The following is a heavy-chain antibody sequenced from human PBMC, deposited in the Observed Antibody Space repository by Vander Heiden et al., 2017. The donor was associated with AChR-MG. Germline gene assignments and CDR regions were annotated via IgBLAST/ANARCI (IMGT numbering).Heavy chain of an antibody. V-gene: IGHV2-26*01. CDR2: IFSNDEK. J-gene: IGHJ4*02. CDR3: ARIDYGDYLAFDY. Sequence: QVTLKESGPVLVKPTETLTLTCTVSGFSLSNARMGVSWIRQPPGKALEWLAHIFSNDEKSYSTSLKSRLTISKDTSKSQVVLTMTNMDPVDTATYYCARIDYGDYLAFDYWGQGTLVTVSS. D-gene: IGHD4-17*01. CDR1: GFSLSNARMG.